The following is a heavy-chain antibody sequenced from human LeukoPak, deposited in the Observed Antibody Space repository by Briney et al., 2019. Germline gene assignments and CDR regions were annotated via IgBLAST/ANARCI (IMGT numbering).Heavy chain of an antibody. CDR1: GGSISSGDYY. J-gene: IGHJ5*02. D-gene: IGHD3-9*01. Sequence: PSETLSLTCTVSGGSISSGDYYWSWIRQPPGKGLEWIGYIYYSGSTYYNPSLKSRVTISVDTSKNQFSLKLSSVTAADTAVYYCARAYDILTGYKYNWFDPWGQETLVTVSS. V-gene: IGHV4-30-4*01. CDR2: IYYSGST. CDR3: ARAYDILTGYKYNWFDP.